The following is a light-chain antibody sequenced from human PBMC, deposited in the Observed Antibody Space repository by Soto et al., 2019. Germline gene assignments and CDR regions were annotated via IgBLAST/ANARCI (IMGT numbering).Light chain of an antibody. V-gene: IGLV2-11*01. CDR3: SSYAGDFVV. CDR2: DVT. J-gene: IGLJ2*01. CDR1: SSDVGGYNY. Sequence: QSALTQPRSVSGSPGQSVTISCTGTSSDVGGYNYVSWYQQYPGKAPKLMIYDVTKRPSGVPDRFSGSKSGNTASLTISGRQAEDEADYYCSSYAGDFVVFGGGTQLTVL.